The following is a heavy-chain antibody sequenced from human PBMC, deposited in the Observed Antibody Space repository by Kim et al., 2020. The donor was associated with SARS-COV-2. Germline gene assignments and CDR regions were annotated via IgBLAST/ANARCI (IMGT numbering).Heavy chain of an antibody. Sequence: ADAVMGRLTISRDITKSTLNLQMNSLRAEDTALYYCAKDVWGYSGMDVWGQGTTVTVSS. D-gene: IGHD3-16*02. J-gene: IGHJ6*02. CDR3: AKDVWGYSGMDV. V-gene: IGHV3-23*01.